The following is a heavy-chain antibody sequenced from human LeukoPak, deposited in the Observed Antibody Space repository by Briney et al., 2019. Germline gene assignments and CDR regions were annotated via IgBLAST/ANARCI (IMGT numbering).Heavy chain of an antibody. Sequence: ASVKVSCKASGYTFPSYFMHWVRQAPGQGLEWMGIINPTGGSTTYAQKFQGRVTMTRDTSTSTVYMELSSLRSDDTAVYYCARTAARRFDYWGQGTLATVSS. D-gene: IGHD6-6*01. J-gene: IGHJ4*02. V-gene: IGHV1-46*01. CDR1: GYTFPSYF. CDR2: INPTGGST. CDR3: ARTAARRFDY.